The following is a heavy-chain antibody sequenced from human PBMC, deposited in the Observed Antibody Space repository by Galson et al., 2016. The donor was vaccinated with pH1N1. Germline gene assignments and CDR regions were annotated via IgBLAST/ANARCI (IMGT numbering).Heavy chain of an antibody. CDR2: SDSDGSTL. D-gene: IGHD2-21*02. CDR3: ARMAATAIGVGGAQIWYFDL. CDR1: GFSFSSYW. V-gene: IGHV3-74*01. J-gene: IGHJ2*01. Sequence: SLRLSCAASGFSFSSYWMHWVRQVPGKGLVWVSRSDSDGSTLNYADSVKGRFTISRDNSKNTLYLQMNNLSADDTAVYFCARMAATAIGVGGAQIWYFDLWGRGTPVTVSS.